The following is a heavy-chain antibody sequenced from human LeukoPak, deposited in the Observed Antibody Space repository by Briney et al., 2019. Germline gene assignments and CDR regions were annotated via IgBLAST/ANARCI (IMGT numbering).Heavy chain of an antibody. V-gene: IGHV3-15*01. CDR3: AKDGRRIWTLEH. CDR2: IKSKTDGGTT. D-gene: IGHD1-1*01. Sequence: GGSLRPSCAASGFTFSNAWMSWVRQAPGKGLEWVGRIKSKTDGGTTDYAAPVKGRFTISRDDSKNTLYLQMNSLKTEDTAIYYCAKDGRRIWTLEHWGQGTLVTVSS. J-gene: IGHJ4*02. CDR1: GFTFSNAW.